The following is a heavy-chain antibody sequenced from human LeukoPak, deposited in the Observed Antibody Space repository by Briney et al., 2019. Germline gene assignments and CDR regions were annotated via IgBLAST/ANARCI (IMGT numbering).Heavy chain of an antibody. V-gene: IGHV3-30*18. CDR1: GFTFSSYG. CDR2: ISYDGSNK. CDR3: AKESSGWLRSSYYFDY. J-gene: IGHJ4*02. D-gene: IGHD5-12*01. Sequence: GGSLRLSCAASGFTFSSYGMHWVRQAPGKGLEWVAVISYDGSNKYYADSVKGRFTISRDNSKNTLYLQMNSLRAEDTAVYYCAKESSGWLRSSYYFDYWGQGTLVTVSS.